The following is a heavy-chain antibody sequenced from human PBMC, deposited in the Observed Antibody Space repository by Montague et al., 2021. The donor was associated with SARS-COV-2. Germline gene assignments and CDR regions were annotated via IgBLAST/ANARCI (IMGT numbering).Heavy chain of an antibody. CDR1: GGTITTTSHY. CDR3: ARLGPGPQGEES. D-gene: IGHD3-16*01. Sequence: SETLSLTCTVSGGTITTTSHYWGWTRKPPGKGLEWIGCIYYSGYTHYNPSLKTRLTLSVDTSTNQFSLKLSSVTAADTAVYHCARLGPGPQGEESWGQGTVVSVSS. CDR2: IYYSGYT. V-gene: IGHV4-39*01. J-gene: IGHJ5*02.